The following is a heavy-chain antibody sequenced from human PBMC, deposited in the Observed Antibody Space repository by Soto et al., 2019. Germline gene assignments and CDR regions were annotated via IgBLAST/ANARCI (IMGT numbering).Heavy chain of an antibody. D-gene: IGHD2-21*02. CDR1: GGSVSSGSYY. CDR2: IYYSGST. J-gene: IGHJ5*02. Sequence: SETLSLTCTVSGGSVSSGSYYWSWSRQPPGKGLERIGYIYYSGSTNYNPSLKRRVTISVDTSKNQFSLKLRSVTAADMALYYCAGTVTGQWGDWFDNWGPGTLVTVSS. CDR3: AGTVTGQWGDWFDN. V-gene: IGHV4-61*01.